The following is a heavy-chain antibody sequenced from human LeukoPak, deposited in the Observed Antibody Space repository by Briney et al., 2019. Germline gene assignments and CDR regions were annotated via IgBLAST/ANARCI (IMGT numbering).Heavy chain of an antibody. CDR2: ISYEGSKK. Sequence: GGSLRLSCAASGFTFSIHGMHWVRQAPGKGLEWVSYISYEGSKKQYADSVRGRFTISRDNSKNTLYLQMNSLRAEDTAVYYCASILYDPAAFDIWGQGTMVTVSS. CDR3: ASILYDPAAFDI. V-gene: IGHV3-30*02. D-gene: IGHD3-16*01. J-gene: IGHJ3*02. CDR1: GFTFSIHG.